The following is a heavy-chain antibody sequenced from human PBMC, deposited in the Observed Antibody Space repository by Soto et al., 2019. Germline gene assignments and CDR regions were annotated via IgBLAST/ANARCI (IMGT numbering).Heavy chain of an antibody. D-gene: IGHD5-18*01. CDR2: IIPIFGTS. Sequence: VQLVQSGAEVKKPGSSVKVSCKASGGTVSNYALSWVRQAPGQGLEWMGGIIPIFGTSNYAQKFQGRVTITADESTNTAYTDLSSLRSEDTAVYYCARARGCSYGDQYFDYWGQGTLVTVSS. J-gene: IGHJ4*02. CDR3: ARARGCSYGDQYFDY. CDR1: GGTVSNYA. V-gene: IGHV1-69*01.